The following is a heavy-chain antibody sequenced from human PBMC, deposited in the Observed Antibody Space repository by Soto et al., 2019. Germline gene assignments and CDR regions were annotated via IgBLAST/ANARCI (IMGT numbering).Heavy chain of an antibody. CDR1: GYTFTSYD. CDR2: MNPNSGNT. Sequence: ASVKVSCKASGYTFTSYDINWVRQATGQGLEWMGWMNPNSGNTGYAQKFQGRVTMTRNTSISTAYMELSSLRSEDTAVYYCARLMTTVTTSDYYGMDAWGQGTTVTVSS. V-gene: IGHV1-8*01. J-gene: IGHJ6*02. D-gene: IGHD4-17*01. CDR3: ARLMTTVTTSDYYGMDA.